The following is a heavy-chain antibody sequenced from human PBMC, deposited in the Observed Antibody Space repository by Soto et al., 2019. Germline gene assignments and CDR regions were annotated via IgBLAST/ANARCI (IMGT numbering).Heavy chain of an antibody. D-gene: IGHD2-2*01. J-gene: IGHJ4*02. Sequence: SVKVSCKASGGTFSSYAISWVRQAPGQGLEWMGGIIPIFGTANYAQKFQGRVTITRVTSASTAYMELSSLRSEDTAVYYCARDLRGLPLPTTIVVVPAATLFDYWGQGTLVTVSS. V-gene: IGHV1-69*05. CDR1: GGTFSSYA. CDR3: ARDLRGLPLPTTIVVVPAATLFDY. CDR2: IIPIFGTA.